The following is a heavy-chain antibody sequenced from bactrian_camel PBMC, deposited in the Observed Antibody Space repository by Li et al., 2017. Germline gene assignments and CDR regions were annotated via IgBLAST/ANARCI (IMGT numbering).Heavy chain of an antibody. CDR1: GFTFSSND. D-gene: IGHD2*01. V-gene: IGHV3S40*01. CDR3: AADTKWLHLRTEYNY. CDR2: INSGGSST. Sequence: VQLVESGGDLVQPGGSLRLSCAVSGFTFSSNDMSWVRQAPGKGLEWVSTINSGGSSTYYADSVKGRFTISRDDAKNTLYLQLNSLNTEDTAMYYCAADTKWLHLRTEYNYWGQGTQVTVS. J-gene: IGHJ4*01.